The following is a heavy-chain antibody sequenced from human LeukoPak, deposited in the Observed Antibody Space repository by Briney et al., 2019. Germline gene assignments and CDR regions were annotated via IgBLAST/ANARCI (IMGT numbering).Heavy chain of an antibody. Sequence: GAYLKISSTVSGYIFTNYLICWLLRPPAKGLEWMGVIYPTHSDMRYNPSFKGQFIISADKSTSTAYLQWSGLKGSDTAMYYCARRSRPNILDNNWSDSWGQGSLVTVSS. CDR3: ARRSRPNILDNNWSDS. CDR1: GYIFTNYL. D-gene: IGHD3-9*01. CDR2: IYPTHSDM. V-gene: IGHV5-51*01. J-gene: IGHJ5*01.